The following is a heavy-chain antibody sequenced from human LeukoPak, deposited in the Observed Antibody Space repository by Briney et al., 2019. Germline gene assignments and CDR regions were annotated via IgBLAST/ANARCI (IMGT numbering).Heavy chain of an antibody. CDR1: GFTFSSYS. CDR3: ARALITMGTLGFDY. Sequence: GGSLRLSCAASGFTFSSYSMNWVRQAPGKGLEWVSSISSSSSYIYYADSVKGRFTISRDNAKNSLYLQMNSLRAEDTAVYYCARALITMGTLGFDYWGQGTLVTVSS. V-gene: IGHV3-21*01. CDR2: ISSSSSYI. J-gene: IGHJ4*02. D-gene: IGHD3-10*01.